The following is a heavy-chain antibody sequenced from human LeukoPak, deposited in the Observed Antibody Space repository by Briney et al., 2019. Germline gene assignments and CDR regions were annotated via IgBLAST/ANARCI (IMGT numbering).Heavy chain of an antibody. J-gene: IGHJ4*02. V-gene: IGHV3-7*01. D-gene: IGHD5-24*01. CDR1: GFTFSTYW. CDR3: ARDYNFGGYRWQLDY. CDR2: IKQDGSEK. Sequence: PGGSLGLSCAASGFTFSTYWMSWVRQAPGKGLEWVANIKQDGSEKFYVDSVKGRFTISRDNAKNSLYLQMNSLRAEDTAVYYCARDYNFGGYRWQLDYWGQGTLVTVSS.